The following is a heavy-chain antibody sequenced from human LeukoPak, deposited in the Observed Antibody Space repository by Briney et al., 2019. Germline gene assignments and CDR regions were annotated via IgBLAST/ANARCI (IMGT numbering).Heavy chain of an antibody. Sequence: PGGSLRLSCAASGFTFSNAWMSWVRQAPGKGLEWVANIKQDGGEKFYVDSVKGRFTISRDNAKNSLYLQMNSLRAEDTAVYYCAREDHSNYNYWGQGTLVTVSS. D-gene: IGHD4-11*01. V-gene: IGHV3-7*01. CDR1: GFTFSNAW. CDR2: IKQDGGEK. J-gene: IGHJ4*02. CDR3: AREDHSNYNY.